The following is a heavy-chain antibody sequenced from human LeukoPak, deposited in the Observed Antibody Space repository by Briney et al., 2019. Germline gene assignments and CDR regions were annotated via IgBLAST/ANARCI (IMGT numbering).Heavy chain of an antibody. CDR2: IYYTGGT. D-gene: IGHD3-22*01. V-gene: IGHV4-59*12. Sequence: PSETLSLTCDVSGGSITQTNYWTWVRQPPGKGLEWIGYIYYTGGTSYIPSLNSRATISVDTSKNQISLKLNSVTAADTAVYYCARGRIVVANTRAFDIWGQGTMVPVSS. J-gene: IGHJ3*02. CDR1: GGSITQTNY. CDR3: ARGRIVVANTRAFDI.